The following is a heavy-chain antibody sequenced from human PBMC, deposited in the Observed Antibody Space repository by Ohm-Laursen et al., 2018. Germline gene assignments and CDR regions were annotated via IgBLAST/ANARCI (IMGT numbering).Heavy chain of an antibody. Sequence: SLRLSCAAPGFTFSASGMHWVRQAPGKGLEWVSLIWHDGSETYYADPVKGRFTISRDNSKNTLYLQMNSLRAEDTAVYYCARRGSESLYYFDYWGQGTLVTVSS. D-gene: IGHD3-10*01. CDR3: ARRGSESLYYFDY. CDR1: GFTFSASG. CDR2: IWHDGSET. J-gene: IGHJ4*02. V-gene: IGHV3-33*01.